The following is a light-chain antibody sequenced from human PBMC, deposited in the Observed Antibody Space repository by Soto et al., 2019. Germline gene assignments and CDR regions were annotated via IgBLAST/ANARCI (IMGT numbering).Light chain of an antibody. CDR2: GAS. CDR1: QSVNRN. CDR3: QQYNDWPPRT. J-gene: IGKJ1*01. Sequence: EIVMTQSPATLSVSPGERATLSCRASQSVNRNLAWYQQKPGQAPRLLIYGASTRATAIPARFSGSGSVTEFTLTISSLQSEDFAVYYCQQYNDWPPRTFGQGTKVEIK. V-gene: IGKV3-15*01.